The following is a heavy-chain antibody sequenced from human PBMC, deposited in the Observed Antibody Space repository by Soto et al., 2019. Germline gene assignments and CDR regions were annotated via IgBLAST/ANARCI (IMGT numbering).Heavy chain of an antibody. J-gene: IGHJ4*02. Sequence: GGSLRLSCAASGFTFSSYAMSWVLQAPGKGLEWVSAISGSGGSTYYADSVKGRFTISGDNSKNTLYLQRNSLRAEDTAVYYCAKAIKYSSSSHFDYWGQGTLVTVSS. CDR3: AKAIKYSSSSHFDY. CDR1: GFTFSSYA. V-gene: IGHV3-23*01. CDR2: ISGSGGST. D-gene: IGHD6-6*01.